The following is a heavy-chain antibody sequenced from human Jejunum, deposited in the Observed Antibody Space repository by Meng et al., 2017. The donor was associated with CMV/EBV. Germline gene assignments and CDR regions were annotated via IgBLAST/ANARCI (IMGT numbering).Heavy chain of an antibody. J-gene: IGHJ4*02. Sequence: IFRVALRPPFCSFSLNLVPPAPGKGSDLVSGITSSGDAYYADSVKGRFTISRDNSKSTQYLQLNSLRAEDTALYYCTSGRPGDFGHWAQGTLVTVSS. CDR2: ITSSGDA. D-gene: IGHD6-6*01. CDR1: RPPFCSFS. CDR3: TSGRPGDFGH. V-gene: IGHV3-23*01.